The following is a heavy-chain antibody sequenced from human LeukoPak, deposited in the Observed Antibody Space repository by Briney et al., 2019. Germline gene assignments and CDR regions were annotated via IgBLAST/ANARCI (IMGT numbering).Heavy chain of an antibody. J-gene: IGHJ4*02. V-gene: IGHV4-39*07. CDR3: ARVGSMAGTGYFDY. CDR1: GGSISSSSYY. Sequence: SETLSLTYTVSGGSISSSSYYWGWIRQPPGKGLEWIGSIYYSGSTYYNPSLKSRVTISVDTSKNQFSLKLSSVTAADTAVYYCARVGSMAGTGYFDYWGQGTLVTVSS. CDR2: IYYSGST. D-gene: IGHD6-19*01.